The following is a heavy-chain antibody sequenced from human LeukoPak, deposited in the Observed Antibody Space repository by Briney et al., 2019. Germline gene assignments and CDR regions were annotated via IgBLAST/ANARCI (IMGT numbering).Heavy chain of an antibody. V-gene: IGHV4-39*07. D-gene: IGHD2/OR15-2a*01. J-gene: IGHJ4*02. CDR3: ARDSAPNLLAYFDY. Sequence: SETLSLTCTVSGGSISNRSHFWGWIRQTPGKGLEWFGSIYYSGYTYYNPSLKSRVTISVDMSKNQFSLRLNSVTAADTAVYYCARDSAPNLLAYFDYWGQGILVTVSS. CDR2: IYYSGYT. CDR1: GGSISNRSHF.